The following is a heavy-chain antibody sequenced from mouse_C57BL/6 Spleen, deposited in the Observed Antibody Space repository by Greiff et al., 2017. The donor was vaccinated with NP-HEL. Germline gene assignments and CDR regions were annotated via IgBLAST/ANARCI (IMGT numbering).Heavy chain of an antibody. Sequence: QVQLQQPGAELVKPGASVKLSCKASGYTFTSYWMHWVKQRPGQGLEWIGMIHPNRGSTNYNEKFKSKATLTVDKSSSTAYMQLSSLTSEDSAVYYCARNDYDGDYYAMDYWGQGTSVTVSS. CDR3: ARNDYDGDYYAMDY. CDR2: IHPNRGST. D-gene: IGHD2-4*01. V-gene: IGHV1-64*01. J-gene: IGHJ4*01. CDR1: GYTFTSYW.